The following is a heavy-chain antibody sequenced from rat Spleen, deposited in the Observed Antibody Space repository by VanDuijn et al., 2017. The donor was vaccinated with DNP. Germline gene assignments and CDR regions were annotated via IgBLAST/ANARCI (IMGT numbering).Heavy chain of an antibody. CDR2: ISPSGGST. CDR3: TTGGYNY. Sequence: EVLLVESDGGLVQPGRSLKLSCAVSGFTFSDYYMAWVRQAPAKGLEWVASISPSGGSTYYRDSVKGRFTVSRDNAKSTLYLQMDSLRSEDTATYYCTTGGYNYWGQGVMVTVSS. D-gene: IGHD1-4*01. J-gene: IGHJ2*01. CDR1: GFTFSDYY. V-gene: IGHV5-27*01.